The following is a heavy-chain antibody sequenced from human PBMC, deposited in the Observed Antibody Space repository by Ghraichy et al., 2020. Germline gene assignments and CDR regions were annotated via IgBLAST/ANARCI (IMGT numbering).Heavy chain of an antibody. CDR2: IYYSGST. Sequence: ESLNISCTVSGGSISSYYWSWIRQPPGKGLEWIGYIYYSGSTNYNPSLKSRVTISVDTSKNQFSLKLSSVTAADTAVYYCARDDSNYWFDPWGQGTLVTVSS. CDR1: GGSISSYY. J-gene: IGHJ5*02. V-gene: IGHV4-59*01. D-gene: IGHD4-11*01. CDR3: ARDDSNYWFDP.